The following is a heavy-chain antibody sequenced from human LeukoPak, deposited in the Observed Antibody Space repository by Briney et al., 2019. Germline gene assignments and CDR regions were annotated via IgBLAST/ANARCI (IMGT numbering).Heavy chain of an antibody. D-gene: IGHD4-11*01. J-gene: IGHJ4*02. CDR1: GFTFSSYW. V-gene: IGHV3-7*01. CDR2: IKQDGSEK. Sequence: RSGGSLRLSCAASGFTFSSYWMNWVRQAPGKRLEWVSNIKQDGSEKYYVDSLKGRFTISRDNAKNSLYLQMNSLRVEDTAVYYCVRGQTVMTFDYWGQGTPVTVSS. CDR3: VRGQTVMTFDY.